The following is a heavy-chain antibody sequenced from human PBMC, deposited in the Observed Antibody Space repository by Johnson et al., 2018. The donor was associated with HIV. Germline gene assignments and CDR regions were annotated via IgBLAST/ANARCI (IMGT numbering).Heavy chain of an antibody. V-gene: IGHV3-30*02. J-gene: IGHJ3*02. D-gene: IGHD6-6*01. CDR3: ARGDSSSDAFDI. CDR1: GFTFRNYA. Sequence: QVLLVESGGGVVQPGGSLRLSCAASGFTFRNYAMHWVRQAPGKGLEWVAFIRSDGSNKSYADSVKGRFTISRDNSKNALYLQLNSLRPEDTAVYYCARGDSSSDAFDIWGQGTMVTVSS. CDR2: IRSDGSNK.